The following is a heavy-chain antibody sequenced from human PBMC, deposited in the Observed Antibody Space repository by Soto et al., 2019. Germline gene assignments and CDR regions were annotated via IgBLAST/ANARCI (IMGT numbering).Heavy chain of an antibody. Sequence: GESLKISCKGSGYSFTSYWIGWVRQMPGKGLEWMGIIYPGDSDTRYSPSFQGQVTISADKSISTAYLQWSSLKASDTAMYYCARQYKWNYYGMDVWGQGTTVTVSS. V-gene: IGHV5-51*01. J-gene: IGHJ6*02. CDR2: IYPGDSDT. CDR3: ARQYKWNYYGMDV. CDR1: GYSFTSYW. D-gene: IGHD1-20*01.